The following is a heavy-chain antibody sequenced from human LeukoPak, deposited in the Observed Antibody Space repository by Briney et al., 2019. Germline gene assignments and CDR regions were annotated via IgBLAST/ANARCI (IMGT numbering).Heavy chain of an antibody. V-gene: IGHV4-59*01. J-gene: IGHJ4*02. CDR2: IDYSEST. D-gene: IGHD3-10*01. CDR1: GGSISSYY. Sequence: SETLSLTCTVSGGSISSYYWNWIRQPPGKGLEWIGYIDYSESTNYNPSLTSRVTISVDAPKNQFSLKLSSVTAADTAVYYCGRAGGVHYGSEIYNAPPFDSGARGPL. CDR3: GRAGGVHYGSEIYNAPPFDS.